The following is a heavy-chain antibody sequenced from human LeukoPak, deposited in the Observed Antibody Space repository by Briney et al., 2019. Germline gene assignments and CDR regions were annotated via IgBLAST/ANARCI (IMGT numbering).Heavy chain of an antibody. CDR3: AREGAAAYFDY. CDR1: GFTFSDYW. CDR2: IYSDVRRI. J-gene: IGHJ4*02. Sequence: GGSLRLSCAASGFTFSDYWMHWVRQAPGKGLEWVARIYSDVRRIKYADSVKGRFTISRDNAKNTLYLQMNALRVEDTAVYYCAREGAAAYFDYWGQGTLVTVSS. V-gene: IGHV3-74*03. D-gene: IGHD6-13*01.